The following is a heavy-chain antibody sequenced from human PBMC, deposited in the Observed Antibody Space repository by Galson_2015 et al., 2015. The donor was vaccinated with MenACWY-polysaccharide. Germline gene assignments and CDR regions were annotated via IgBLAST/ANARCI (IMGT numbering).Heavy chain of an antibody. Sequence: SLRLSCAASGFSVSGDSMNWVRQAPGKGLEWVAVISYDGRDKYYGDSVKGRFTISRDFSKTTLFLQMNNLRLGDTAVYYCAKGGCDSASCYSSPNFDSWGQGTLVTVSS. CDR1: GFSVSGDS. V-gene: IGHV3-30*18. CDR3: AKGGCDSASCYSSPNFDS. J-gene: IGHJ5*01. D-gene: IGHD2-15*01. CDR2: ISYDGRDK.